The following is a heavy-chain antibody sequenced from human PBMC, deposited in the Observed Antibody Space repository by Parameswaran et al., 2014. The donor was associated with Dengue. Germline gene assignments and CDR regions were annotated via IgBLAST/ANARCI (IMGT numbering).Heavy chain of an antibody. CDR2: ISSSSSTI. Sequence: GESLKISCAASGFTFSSYSMNWVRQAPGKGLEWVSYISSSSSTIYYADSVKGRFTISRDNAKNSLYLQMNSLRAEDTAVYYCARSKSVVVPAATDYYGMDVWGQGTTVTVSS. J-gene: IGHJ6*02. CDR3: ARSKSVVVPAATDYYGMDV. V-gene: IGHV3-48*04. CDR1: GFTFSSYS. D-gene: IGHD2-2*01.